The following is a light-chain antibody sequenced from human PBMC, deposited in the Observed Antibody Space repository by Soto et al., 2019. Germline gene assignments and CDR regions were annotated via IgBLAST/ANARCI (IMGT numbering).Light chain of an antibody. V-gene: IGLV1-40*01. CDR3: QSFDNSVSGYV. CDR1: SSSIGADYD. Sequence: QSVLTQPPSVSGAPGQRVTISCTGSSSSIGADYDVHWYQQLPGMAPKLLISGDTDRPSGVPDRFSGSRSGSSASLAITGLQAEDKADYYCQSFDNSVSGYVFGTGTKLTVL. CDR2: GDT. J-gene: IGLJ1*01.